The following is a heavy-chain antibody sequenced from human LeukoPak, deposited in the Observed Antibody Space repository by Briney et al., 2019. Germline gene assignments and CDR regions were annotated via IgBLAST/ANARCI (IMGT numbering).Heavy chain of an antibody. V-gene: IGHV1-18*01. J-gene: IGHJ6*02. CDR1: GYTFTSYG. CDR2: ISAYNGNT. CDR3: ARGSPPYHYYYGMDV. Sequence: GASVKVSCKASGYTFTSYGISWVRQAPGQGLEWMGWISAYNGNTNYAQKLQGRVTMTTDTSTSTAYMELRSLRSDDTAVYYCARGSPPYHYYYGMDVWGQGTTVTVSS.